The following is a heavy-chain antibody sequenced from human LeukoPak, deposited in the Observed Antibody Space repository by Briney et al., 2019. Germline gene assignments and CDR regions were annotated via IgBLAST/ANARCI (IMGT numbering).Heavy chain of an antibody. CDR1: GGSISSGGYS. D-gene: IGHD6-13*01. Sequence: SETLSLTCAVSGGSISSGGYSWSWIRQPPGKGLEWIGYIYHSGSTYYNPSLKSRVTISVDTSKNQFSLKLSSVTAADTAVYYCAKIAAASWFDPWGQGTLVTVSS. CDR2: IYHSGST. CDR3: AKIAAASWFDP. J-gene: IGHJ5*02. V-gene: IGHV4-30-2*02.